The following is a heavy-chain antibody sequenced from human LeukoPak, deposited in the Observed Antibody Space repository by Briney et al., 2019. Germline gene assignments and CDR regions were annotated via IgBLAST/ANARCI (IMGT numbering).Heavy chain of an antibody. CDR2: INPSGGST. Sequence: GASVKVSCKASGYTFTSYYMHWVRQAPGQGLEWMGIINPSGGSTSYAQKFQGRVTMTRDTSRSTVYMELSSLRSEDTAVYYCARAPLDYDILTGYLDYWGQGTLVTVSS. J-gene: IGHJ4*02. CDR1: GYTFTSYY. V-gene: IGHV1-46*01. D-gene: IGHD3-9*01. CDR3: ARAPLDYDILTGYLDY.